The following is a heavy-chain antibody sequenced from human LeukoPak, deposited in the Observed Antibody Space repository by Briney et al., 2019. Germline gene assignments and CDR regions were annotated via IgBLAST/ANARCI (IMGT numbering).Heavy chain of an antibody. CDR2: IIPLLGTT. CDR1: GGTFGRHA. D-gene: IGHD6-19*01. V-gene: IGHV1-69*01. CDR3: ATKVGYNSAWVPFDH. Sequence: SVTVSCKASGGTFGRHAISWVRQAPGQGLEWMGGIIPLLGTTKYAQKLQGRVTITADESTGTAYMELSSLRSDDTAVYYCATKVGYNSAWVPFDHWGQGMVVTVSS. J-gene: IGHJ4*02.